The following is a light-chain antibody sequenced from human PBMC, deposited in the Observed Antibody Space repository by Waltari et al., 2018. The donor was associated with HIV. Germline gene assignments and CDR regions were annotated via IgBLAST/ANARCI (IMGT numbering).Light chain of an antibody. CDR3: QHYGSSVWT. Sequence: IVLTQSPGTVSLSPGESAALSCRASESVSISYLAWYQQRPGLAPRLLVYGASSRAAGIPDRFRGSGSGTDFTLIISRLEPEDFAVYYCQHYGSSVWTFGQGTKVEIK. CDR1: ESVSISY. CDR2: GAS. J-gene: IGKJ1*01. V-gene: IGKV3-20*01.